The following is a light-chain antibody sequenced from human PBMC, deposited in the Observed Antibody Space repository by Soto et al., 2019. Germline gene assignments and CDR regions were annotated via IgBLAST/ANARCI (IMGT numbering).Light chain of an antibody. Sequence: EIVLTQSPCTLSLSPGERATLSCGASQSFTSNYLAWYQQKPGQAPRLLIFGASSRATGIPDRFSGSGSGTDFTLTISRLEPEDCAVYYCQQFGGSLTWTFGQGTKV. CDR3: QQFGGSLTWT. CDR1: QSFTSNY. J-gene: IGKJ1*01. CDR2: GAS. V-gene: IGKV3-20*01.